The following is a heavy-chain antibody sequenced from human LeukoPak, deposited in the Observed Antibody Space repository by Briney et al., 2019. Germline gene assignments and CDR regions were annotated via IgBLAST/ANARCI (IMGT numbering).Heavy chain of an antibody. CDR2: ISGRDGST. V-gene: IGHV3-23*01. CDR3: AKETSDIRSSVDS. CDR1: GFTFRSYA. D-gene: IGHD6-6*01. J-gene: IGHJ4*02. Sequence: GGSLRLSCAASGFTFRSYAMSWVRQAPGKGLEWVSAISGRDGSTYYADSVKGRFTISRDNSKNTLYLQMNSLRAEDTAVYYCAKETSDIRSSVDSWGQGTLVTVSS.